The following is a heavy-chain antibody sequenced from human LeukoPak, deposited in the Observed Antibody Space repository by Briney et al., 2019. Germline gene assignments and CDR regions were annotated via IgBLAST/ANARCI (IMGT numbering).Heavy chain of an antibody. CDR1: GGSISSSSYD. V-gene: IGHV4-39*01. CDR3: AKKQGCSGGSCLRANFDY. CDR2: IYYSGST. D-gene: IGHD2-15*01. J-gene: IGHJ4*02. Sequence: SETLSLTCTVSGGSISSSSYDWGWIRQPPGKGLEWIGSIYYSGSTYYNPSLKSRVTISVDTSKNQFSLKLSSVTAADTAVYYCAKKQGCSGGSCLRANFDYWGQGTLVTVSS.